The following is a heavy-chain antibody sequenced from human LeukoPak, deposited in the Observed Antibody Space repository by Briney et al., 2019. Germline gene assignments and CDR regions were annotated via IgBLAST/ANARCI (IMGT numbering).Heavy chain of an antibody. J-gene: IGHJ3*02. CDR3: ARRVTRVVRGVIKDAFDS. CDR1: GGSISSYY. V-gene: IGHV4-59*01. Sequence: PSETLSLTCTGSGGSISSYYWSWIRQPPGKGLEWIGYIYYSGSTNYNPSLKSRGTISVDTSKNQFSLKLSSVTAADTAVYYCARRVTRVVRGVIKDAFDSWGQGTMVTVSS. CDR2: IYYSGST. D-gene: IGHD3-10*01.